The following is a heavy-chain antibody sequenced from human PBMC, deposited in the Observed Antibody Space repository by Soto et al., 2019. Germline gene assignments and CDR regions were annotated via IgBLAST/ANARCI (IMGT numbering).Heavy chain of an antibody. J-gene: IGHJ4*01. CDR3: AADPYCGGDCYFDY. CDR2: IVVASGNT. Sequence: SVKVSCKASGFTFFTSAVQWLRQARGQRLEWIGWIVVASGNTNYAQQFQERVTITRDMSTNTAYMELSSLRSEDTAVYYCAADPYCGGDCYFDYWGHGIMVTVSS. V-gene: IGHV1-58*01. D-gene: IGHD2-21*02. CDR1: GFTFFTSA.